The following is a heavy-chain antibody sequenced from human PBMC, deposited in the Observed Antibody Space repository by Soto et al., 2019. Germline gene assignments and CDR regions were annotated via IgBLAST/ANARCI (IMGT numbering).Heavy chain of an antibody. CDR1: GGNFINAG. V-gene: IGHV3-15*07. CDR3: TTAGSGWYSVPH. CDR2: IKSKTDGGTT. D-gene: IGHD6-19*01. Sequence: PGVSKRLSCTAAGGNFINAGRNWVRQTTGKGLEWVGRIKSKTDGGTTDYAAPVKGRFTISRDDSKNTLYLQMNSLKTEDTAVCYCTTAGSGWYSVPHWGQGTLVTVSS. J-gene: IGHJ4*02.